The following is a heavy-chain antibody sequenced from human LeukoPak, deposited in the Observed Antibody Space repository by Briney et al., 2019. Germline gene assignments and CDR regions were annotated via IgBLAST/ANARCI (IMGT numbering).Heavy chain of an antibody. Sequence: GGSLRLSCAASGFSFSSYNMNWVRQAPGKGLEWVSYISSSGSTKNYADSVKGRFTISRDNAKNSLYLQMNSLRAEDTAVYYCAKAGHIGWDYFDYWGQGTLVTVSS. V-gene: IGHV3-48*03. J-gene: IGHJ4*02. CDR2: ISSSGSTK. CDR1: GFSFSSYN. D-gene: IGHD3-16*01. CDR3: AKAGHIGWDYFDY.